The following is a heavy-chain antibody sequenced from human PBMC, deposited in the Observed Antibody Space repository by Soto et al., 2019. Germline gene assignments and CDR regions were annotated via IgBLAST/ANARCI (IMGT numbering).Heavy chain of an antibody. V-gene: IGHV5-51*01. CDR3: ARIYWETATVKYFDS. D-gene: IGHD1-26*01. Sequence: PGESLKISCQTSGFRFTSYWIAWVRQKPGKGLEWMGMMYPGDSDTRYSPSFQGQVSISADKSITTVHLQWSGLKASDTAMYYCARIYWETATVKYFDSWGQGTLVTVSS. CDR2: MYPGDSDT. CDR1: GFRFTSYW. J-gene: IGHJ4*02.